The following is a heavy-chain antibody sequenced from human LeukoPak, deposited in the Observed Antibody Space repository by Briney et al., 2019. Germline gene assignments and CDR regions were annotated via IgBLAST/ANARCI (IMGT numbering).Heavy chain of an antibody. J-gene: IGHJ4*02. D-gene: IGHD1-26*01. CDR2: IYFIGST. Sequence: SEPLSLTCTVTIASTSSTNYYCSWIRQPPWKGLKWIDGIYFIGSTYYSPSLKRPVTLSIYTSKNQFSLNLTSVTAPFTAVYYSERRPTPSIVGATTNYFDHWVQGILVTVSS. CDR3: ERRPTPSIVGATTNYFDH. V-gene: IGHV4-39*01. CDR1: IASTSSTNYY.